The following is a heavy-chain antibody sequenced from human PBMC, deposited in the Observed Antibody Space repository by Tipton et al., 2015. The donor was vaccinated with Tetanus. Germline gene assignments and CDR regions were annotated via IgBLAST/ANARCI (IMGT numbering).Heavy chain of an antibody. CDR3: ARGHWGLDY. J-gene: IGHJ4*02. V-gene: IGHV3-7*03. CDR2: INPGGSEG. CDR1: GFTFRSSW. Sequence: SLRLSCAASGFTFRSSWMSWVRQAPGKGLEWVANINPGGSEGYYVDSVKGRFTISRDNTKNSLFLQMNNLRAEDAAIYYCARGHWGLDYWGQGTLVTVSS. D-gene: IGHD7-27*01.